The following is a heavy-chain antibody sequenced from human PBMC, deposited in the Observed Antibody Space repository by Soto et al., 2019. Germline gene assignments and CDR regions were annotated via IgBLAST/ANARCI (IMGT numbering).Heavy chain of an antibody. CDR1: VFTFSSYC. J-gene: IGHJ6*02. CDR2: ISYDGSNK. V-gene: IGHV3-30*18. D-gene: IGHD2-2*01. CDR3: AKLDCSSTSCVYYYYGMDV. Sequence: GGSLRLSRAASVFTFSSYCMHWVRQAPGKGLEWVAVISYDGSNKYYADSVKGRFTISRDNSKNTLYLQMNSLRAEDTAVYYCAKLDCSSTSCVYYYYGMDVWGQGTTVTVSS.